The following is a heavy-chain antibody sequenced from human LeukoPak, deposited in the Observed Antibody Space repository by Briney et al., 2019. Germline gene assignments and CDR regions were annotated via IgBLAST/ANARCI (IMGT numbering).Heavy chain of an antibody. CDR3: ARRLAYYYYYMDV. Sequence: PSETLSLTCTVSGGSISSSSYYWGWIRQPPGKGLEWIGSIYYSGSTYYNPSLKSRVTISVDTSKNQFSLKLSSVTAADTAVYYCARRLAYYYYYMDVWGKGTTVTVSS. CDR1: GGSISSSSYY. CDR2: IYYSGST. V-gene: IGHV4-39*01. J-gene: IGHJ6*03.